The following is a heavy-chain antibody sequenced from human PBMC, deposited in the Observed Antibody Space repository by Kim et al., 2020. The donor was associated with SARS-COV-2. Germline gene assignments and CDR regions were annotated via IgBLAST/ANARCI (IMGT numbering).Heavy chain of an antibody. CDR2: INPNSGGT. Sequence: ASVKVSCKASGYTFTGYYMHWVRQAPGQGLEWMGRINPNSGGTNYAQKFQGRVTMTRDTSISTAYMELSRLRSDDTAVYYCARESQTGYSSGWSAWGQGTLVTVSS. CDR3: ARESQTGYSSGWSA. CDR1: GYTFTGYY. J-gene: IGHJ5*02. D-gene: IGHD6-19*01. V-gene: IGHV1-2*06.